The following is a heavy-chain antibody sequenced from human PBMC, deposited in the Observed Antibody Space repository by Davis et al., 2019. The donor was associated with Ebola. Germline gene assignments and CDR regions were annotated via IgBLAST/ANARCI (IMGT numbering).Heavy chain of an antibody. CDR3: TRGIARRRSGSWFDP. CDR1: GYTFTSYA. CDR2: INAGNGNT. J-gene: IGHJ5*02. V-gene: IGHV1-3*01. D-gene: IGHD2-15*01. Sequence: AASVKVSCKASGYTFTSYAMHWVRQAPGQRLEWMGWINAGNGNTKYSQKFQGRVTITRDTSASTAYMELSSLRSDDTAVYYCTRGIARRRSGSWFDPWGQGTPVTVSS.